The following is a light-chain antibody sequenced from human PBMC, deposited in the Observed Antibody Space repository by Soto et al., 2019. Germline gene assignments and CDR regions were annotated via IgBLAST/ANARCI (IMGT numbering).Light chain of an antibody. CDR2: GAP. CDR3: LQRSNWLT. Sequence: EIVLTQSPVTLSLSPGERATLSCRASQSVSSYLAWYQQKPGQAPRLLIYGAPNRATGIPARFSGSGSGTDFTLTISSLEPEDSAVYYCLQRSNWLTFGGGTKVDIK. CDR1: QSVSSY. J-gene: IGKJ4*01. V-gene: IGKV3-11*01.